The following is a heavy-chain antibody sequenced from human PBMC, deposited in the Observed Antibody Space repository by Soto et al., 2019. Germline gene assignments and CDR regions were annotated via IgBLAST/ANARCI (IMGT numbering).Heavy chain of an antibody. Sequence: GSLRLSCAASGFTFSSYWMSWVRQAPGKGLEWVANIKQDGSEKYYVDSVKGRFTISRDNAKNSLYLQMNSLRAEDTAVYYCARVEGIAVAGTFGCFDTWGQGTLVTVSS. V-gene: IGHV3-7*03. CDR1: GFTFSSYW. CDR3: ARVEGIAVAGTFGCFDT. CDR2: IKQDGSEK. D-gene: IGHD6-19*01. J-gene: IGHJ5*02.